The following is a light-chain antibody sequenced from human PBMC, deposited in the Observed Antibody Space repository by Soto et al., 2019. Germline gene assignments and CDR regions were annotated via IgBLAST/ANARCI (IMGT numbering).Light chain of an antibody. CDR1: QSVSSSY. Sequence: EIVLTQSPGTLSFSPGERATLSCRASQSVSSSYLAWYQQKPGQAPSLLIYGASNRATGIPDRFSGSGSGTDFTLTISRLEPEDFAVYYCQQYGSSGTFGQGTKVDIK. CDR3: QQYGSSGT. CDR2: GAS. V-gene: IGKV3-20*01. J-gene: IGKJ1*01.